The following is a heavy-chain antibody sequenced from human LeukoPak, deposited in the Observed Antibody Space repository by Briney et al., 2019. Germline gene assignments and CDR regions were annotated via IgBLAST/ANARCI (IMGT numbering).Heavy chain of an antibody. CDR3: AKDRYCSATSCFAGQFDP. V-gene: IGHV3-23*01. CDR2: ICGSGGIT. D-gene: IGHD2-2*01. CDR1: GFNFSSYA. J-gene: IGHJ5*02. Sequence: GGSLRLSCAASGFNFSSYAMSWVRQAPGKGLEWVSAICGSGGITYYADSVKGRFTISRDNSKNTLYLQMNTLRAEDTAVYYCAKDRYCSATSCFAGQFDPWGQGTLVTVSS.